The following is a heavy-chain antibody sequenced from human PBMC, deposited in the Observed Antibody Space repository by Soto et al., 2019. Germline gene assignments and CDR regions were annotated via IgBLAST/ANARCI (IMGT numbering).Heavy chain of an antibody. CDR3: ARERGFYYDSSYFDY. D-gene: IGHD3-22*01. J-gene: IGHJ4*02. Sequence: GGSLRLSCAASGFTVSSNYMSWVRQAPGKGLEWVSVIYSGGSTYYADSVKGRFTISRDNAKNSLYLQMNSLRDEDTAVYYCARERGFYYDSSYFDYWGQGTLVTVSS. CDR1: GFTVSSNY. V-gene: IGHV3-66*01. CDR2: IYSGGST.